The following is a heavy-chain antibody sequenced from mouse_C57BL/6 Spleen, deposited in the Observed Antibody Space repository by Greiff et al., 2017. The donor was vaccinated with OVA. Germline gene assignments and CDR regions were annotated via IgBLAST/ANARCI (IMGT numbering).Heavy chain of an antibody. J-gene: IGHJ3*01. Sequence: QVQLKQSGPELVKPGASVKISCKASGYAFRSSWMNWVKQRPGKGLEWIGRIYPGDGDTNYNGKCKGKATLTADKSSSTADMQLSSLTSEDSAVYFCARSEGMTKGFAYWGQGTLVTVSA. CDR3: ARSEGMTKGFAY. CDR1: GYAFRSSW. CDR2: IYPGDGDT. D-gene: IGHD2-13*01. V-gene: IGHV1-82*01.